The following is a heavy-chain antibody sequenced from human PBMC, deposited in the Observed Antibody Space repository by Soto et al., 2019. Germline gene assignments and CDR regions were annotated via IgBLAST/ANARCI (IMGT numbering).Heavy chain of an antibody. CDR3: ATGVIWIGYFTVDS. V-gene: IGHV1-69*01. Sequence: QEQLVQSGAEVKKPGSSVKISCKASGGSFGNSAINWVRQTPGQGLAWVGGFIPVYRTLNFAQKFQGRVTITADESTGTAYMTLSSLASNDTAVYYCATGVIWIGYFTVDSWGQGTRVTVSS. D-gene: IGHD3-3*01. CDR1: GGSFGNSA. CDR2: FIPVYRTL. J-gene: IGHJ4*02.